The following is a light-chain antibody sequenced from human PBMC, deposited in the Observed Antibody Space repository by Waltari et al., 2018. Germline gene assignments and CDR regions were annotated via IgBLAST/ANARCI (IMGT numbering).Light chain of an antibody. CDR1: RSDIGAYNY. V-gene: IGLV2-14*01. Sequence: QSALTQPASVSGSPGQSITISCAGTRSDIGAYNYVSWYQLHPGKAPKLIIYGVTNRPSGVSTRFSGSKSGNTASLTISGLQADDEADYYCSSYTRSSSLYVFGGWTTVT. J-gene: IGLJ1*01. CDR2: GVT. CDR3: SSYTRSSSLYV.